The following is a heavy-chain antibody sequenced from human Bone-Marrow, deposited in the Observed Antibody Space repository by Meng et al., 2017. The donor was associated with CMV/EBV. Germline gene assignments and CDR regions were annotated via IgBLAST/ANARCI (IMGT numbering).Heavy chain of an antibody. V-gene: IGHV1-2*02. Sequence: ASVKVSCKASGFTFLGHSLHWVRQAPGQGLEWMGWINPNSGGTNYAQKFQGRVTMTRDTSISTAYMELSRLRSDDTAVYYWAREGEGGLPAANTFDIWGQGTMVTVSS. CDR3: AREGEGGLPAANTFDI. D-gene: IGHD2-2*01. CDR2: INPNSGGT. J-gene: IGHJ3*02. CDR1: GFTFLGHS.